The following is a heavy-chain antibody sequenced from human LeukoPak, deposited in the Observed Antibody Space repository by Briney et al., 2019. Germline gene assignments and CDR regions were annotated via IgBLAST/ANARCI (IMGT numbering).Heavy chain of an antibody. CDR1: GGSISSYY. CDR3: ARGLGSSWSNWFDP. V-gene: IGHV4-4*07. CDR2: IYTSGSI. J-gene: IGHJ5*02. Sequence: SETLSLTCTVSGGSISSYYWSWIRQPAGKGLEWIGRIYTSGSINYNPSLKSRVTMSVDTSKNQFSLKLSSVTAADTAVYYCARGLGSSWSNWFDPWGQGTLVTVSS. D-gene: IGHD6-13*01.